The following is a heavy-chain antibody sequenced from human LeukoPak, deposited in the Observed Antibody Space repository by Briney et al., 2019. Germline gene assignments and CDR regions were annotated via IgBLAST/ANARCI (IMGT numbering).Heavy chain of an antibody. D-gene: IGHD2-15*01. CDR2: IIPIFGTA. V-gene: IGHV1-69*01. Sequence: ASVKVSCKASGGTFSSYAISWVRQAPGQGLEWMGGIIPIFGTANYAQEFQGRVTITADESTSTAYMELSSLRSEDTAVYYCARGRPQTYCSGGSCYSDAFDIWGQGTMVTVSS. CDR1: GGTFSSYA. CDR3: ARGRPQTYCSGGSCYSDAFDI. J-gene: IGHJ3*02.